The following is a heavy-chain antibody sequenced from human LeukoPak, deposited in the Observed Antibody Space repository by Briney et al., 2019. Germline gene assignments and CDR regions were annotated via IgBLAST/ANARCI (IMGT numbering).Heavy chain of an antibody. CDR2: INHSGST. CDR1: GGSFSGYY. Sequence: PSETLSFTCAVYGGSFSGYYWSWLRQPPGKGLEWIGEINHSGSTNYNSSLKSRVTISVDTSKNQFSLKLSSVTAADTAVYYCARGARRTTVTTPFDYWGQGTLVTVSS. CDR3: ARGARRTTVTTPFDY. D-gene: IGHD4-17*01. J-gene: IGHJ4*02. V-gene: IGHV4-34*01.